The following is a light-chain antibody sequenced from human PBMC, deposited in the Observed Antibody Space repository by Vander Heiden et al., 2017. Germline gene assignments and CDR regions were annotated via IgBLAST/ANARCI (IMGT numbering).Light chain of an antibody. V-gene: IGKV3-20*01. CDR2: DAS. CDR1: QSVSNSY. CDR3: QQYGSSPLT. J-gene: IGKJ4*01. Sequence: EILFTPSPGTLSLSPGERATLSCRASQSVSNSYLAWYQQKPGQAPRLLVYDASSRATGIPDRFSGSGSGTDFTLTISRLEPGDFAVYFCQQYGSSPLTFGGGTKVEIK.